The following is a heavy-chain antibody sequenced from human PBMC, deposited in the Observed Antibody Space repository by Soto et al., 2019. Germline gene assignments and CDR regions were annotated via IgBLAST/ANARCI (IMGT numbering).Heavy chain of an antibody. CDR3: ARGARYCSSTSGYSDWFDP. CDR1: GGSFSGYY. J-gene: IGHJ5*02. CDR2: INHSGST. D-gene: IGHD2-2*02. Sequence: PSETLSLTCAVYGGSFSGYYWSWIRQPPGKGLEWIGEINHSGSTNYNPSLKSRVTISVDTSKNQFSLKLSSVTAADTAVYYCARGARYCSSTSGYSDWFDPWGQGTLVTVSS. V-gene: IGHV4-34*01.